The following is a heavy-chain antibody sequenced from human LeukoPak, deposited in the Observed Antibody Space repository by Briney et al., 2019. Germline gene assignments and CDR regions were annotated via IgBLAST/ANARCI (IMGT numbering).Heavy chain of an antibody. CDR2: IYPGDSDT. Sequence: GESLKISCKGCGYSFTSYWIRWVRQMPGKSLEWMGIIYPGDSDTRYSPSFQGQVTISADKSISTAYLQWSSLKASDTAMYYCARVDYYDSSGYYYGHYTMDVWGQGTTVTVSS. D-gene: IGHD3-22*01. CDR1: GYSFTSYW. V-gene: IGHV5-51*01. CDR3: ARVDYYDSSGYYYGHYTMDV. J-gene: IGHJ6*02.